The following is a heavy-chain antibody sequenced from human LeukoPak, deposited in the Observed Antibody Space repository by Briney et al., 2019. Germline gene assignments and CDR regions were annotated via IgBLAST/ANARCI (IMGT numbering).Heavy chain of an antibody. Sequence: PGGSLRLSCAASGFTFSSCSMNWVRQAPGKGLEWVSSISSSGSYIYYADSVKGRFTISRDNSKNSLDLQMDSLRPEDTAVYYCAREPTIHGNYEILPGYARWGQGTLVTVSS. J-gene: IGHJ4*02. CDR3: AREPTIHGNYEILPGYAR. CDR2: ISSSGSYI. V-gene: IGHV3-21*01. D-gene: IGHD3-9*01. CDR1: GFTFSSCS.